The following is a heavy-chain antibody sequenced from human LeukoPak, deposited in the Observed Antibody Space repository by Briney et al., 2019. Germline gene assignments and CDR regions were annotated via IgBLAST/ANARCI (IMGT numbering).Heavy chain of an antibody. V-gene: IGHV1-46*01. Sequence: GASVKVSCKASGDTFTSYYMHWLRQAPGHGLEWMGIINPSGASTSYAQKFQGRVTMTRDTSTSTVYMELSSLRFEDTAVYYCARGAPVVVPSDYGPGYFRLWGQGTLVTVSS. CDR2: INPSGAST. CDR1: GDTFTSYY. D-gene: IGHD2-15*01. CDR3: ARGAPVVVPSDYGPGYFRL. J-gene: IGHJ1*01.